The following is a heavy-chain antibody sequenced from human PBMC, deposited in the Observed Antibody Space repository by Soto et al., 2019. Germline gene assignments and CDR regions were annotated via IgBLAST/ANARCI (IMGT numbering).Heavy chain of an antibody. V-gene: IGHV4-4*07. D-gene: IGHD2-15*01. CDR2: IYTSGST. Sequence: SETLSLTCTVSGGSISSYYWSWIRQPAGKGLEWIGRIYTSGSTNYNPSLKSRVTMSVDTSKNQFSLKLSSVTAADTAVYYCARDFSTLMGSGGSVGYYGMDVWGQGTTVTVS. J-gene: IGHJ6*02. CDR1: GGSISSYY. CDR3: ARDFSTLMGSGGSVGYYGMDV.